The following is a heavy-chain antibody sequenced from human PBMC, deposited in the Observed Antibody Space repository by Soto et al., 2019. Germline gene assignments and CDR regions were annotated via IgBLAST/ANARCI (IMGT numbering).Heavy chain of an antibody. V-gene: IGHV4-34*01. D-gene: IGHD3-22*01. J-gene: IGHJ5*01. Sequence: SETLSLTCAVCGGSFSGHACTWIRQSPGKGLEWIGDINHSGRVNYSPSLKSRVTISLDTSKNQLSLTLSAVTAADTAMYYCSTRAYDTNGYYRFDPGGQGTLV. CDR1: GGSFSGHA. CDR2: INHSGRV. CDR3: STRAYDTNGYYRFDP.